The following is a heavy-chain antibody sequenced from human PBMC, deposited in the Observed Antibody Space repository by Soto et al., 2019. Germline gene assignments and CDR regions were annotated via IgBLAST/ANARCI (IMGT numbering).Heavy chain of an antibody. D-gene: IGHD6-19*01. Sequence: PGESLKISCKGSGYSFTSYWIGWVRQMPGKGLEWMGIIYPGDSDTRYSPSFQGQVTISADKSISTAYLQWSSLKASDTAMYYCARLGSIAVAGLVSWHYGMDVWGQGTTVTVSS. J-gene: IGHJ6*02. V-gene: IGHV5-51*01. CDR3: ARLGSIAVAGLVSWHYGMDV. CDR1: GYSFTSYW. CDR2: IYPGDSDT.